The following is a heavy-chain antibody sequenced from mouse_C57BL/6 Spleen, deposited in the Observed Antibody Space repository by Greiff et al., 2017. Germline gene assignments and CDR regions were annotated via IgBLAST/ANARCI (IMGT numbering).Heavy chain of an antibody. D-gene: IGHD1-1*01. Sequence: QVQLKQPGAELVRPGSSVKLSCKASGYTFTSYWMHWVKQRPIQGLEWIGNIDPSDSETHYNQKFKDKATLTVDKSSSTAYMQLSSLTSEDSAVYYCATTVVPYYYAMDYWGQGTSVTVSS. J-gene: IGHJ4*01. CDR3: ATTVVPYYYAMDY. V-gene: IGHV1-52*01. CDR2: IDPSDSET. CDR1: GYTFTSYW.